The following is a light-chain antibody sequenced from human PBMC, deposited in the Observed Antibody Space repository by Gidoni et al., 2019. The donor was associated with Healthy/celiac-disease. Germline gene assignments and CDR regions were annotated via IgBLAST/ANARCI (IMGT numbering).Light chain of an antibody. CDR1: QSISSY. V-gene: IGKV1-39*01. Sequence: DIQMPQSPSSLSASVGDRVTITCRASQSISSYLNWHQQKPGKAPKLLIYAASSLQSGVPSRFSGSGSGTDFTLTISSLQPEDFATYYCQQSYSTPLTFGGGTKVEIK. CDR3: QQSYSTPLT. CDR2: AAS. J-gene: IGKJ4*01.